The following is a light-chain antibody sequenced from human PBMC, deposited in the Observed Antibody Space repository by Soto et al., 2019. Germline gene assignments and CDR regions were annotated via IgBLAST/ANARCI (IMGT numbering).Light chain of an antibody. Sequence: QSVLTPPRSMSVSPGQSVTISCSGTGSDIGSYDYVSWYQQHPDKAPKLLLYDVGKRPSGVPDRFSGSKSGSTASLTISGRQAEDEADFYGCAYAGSYTPVLGGGTKLSVL. CDR2: DVG. CDR3: CAYAGSYTPV. CDR1: GSDIGSYDY. V-gene: IGLV2-11*01. J-gene: IGLJ3*02.